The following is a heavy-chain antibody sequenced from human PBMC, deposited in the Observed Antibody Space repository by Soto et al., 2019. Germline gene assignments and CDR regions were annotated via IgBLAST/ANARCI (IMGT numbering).Heavy chain of an antibody. J-gene: IGHJ4*02. CDR2: INPSGGST. D-gene: IGHD3-10*01. V-gene: IGHV1-46*03. Sequence: ASVKGYCKASGYTFPTYYMHWLRKTPGQGLEWLGLINPSGGSTSYPQKFQGRVTMTGDTSTTTVYMDLSSLRSEDTAVYYCARGYYGSGSLVLDYWGQGTQVTVSS. CDR3: ARGYYGSGSLVLDY. CDR1: GYTFPTYY.